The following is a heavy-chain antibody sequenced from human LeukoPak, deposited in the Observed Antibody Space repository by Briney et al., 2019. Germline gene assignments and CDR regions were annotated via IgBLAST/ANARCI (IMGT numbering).Heavy chain of an antibody. V-gene: IGHV4-34*01. CDR1: GGSFSGYY. J-gene: IGHJ5*02. CDR2: INHSGST. CDR3: ARGMFGDSSGYYRGENWFDP. Sequence: PSETLSLTCAVYGGSFSGYYWSWIRQPPGKGLEWIGEINHSGSTNYNPSLKSRVTISVDTSKNQFSLKLSSVTAADTAVYYCARGMFGDSSGYYRGENWFDPWGQGTLVTVSS. D-gene: IGHD3-22*01.